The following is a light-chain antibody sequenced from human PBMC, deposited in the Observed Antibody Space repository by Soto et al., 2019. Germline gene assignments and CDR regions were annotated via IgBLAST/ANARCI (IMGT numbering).Light chain of an antibody. CDR1: SSDVGSYNR. V-gene: IGLV2-18*02. CDR3: SSDTSSSAVV. Sequence: QSVLTQPPSVSGAPGQSVTISCTGTSSDVGSYNRVSWYQQPPGTAPKLMIYEVSNRPSGVPDRFSGSKSGNTASLTIAGLQEEDDADYYCSSDTSSSAVVFGGGTKLTVL. J-gene: IGLJ2*01. CDR2: EVS.